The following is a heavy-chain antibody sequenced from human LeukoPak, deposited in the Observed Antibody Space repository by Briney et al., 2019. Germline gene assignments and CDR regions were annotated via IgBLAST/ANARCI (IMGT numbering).Heavy chain of an antibody. J-gene: IGHJ4*02. V-gene: IGHV3-30-3*01. CDR3: ARGEVGVGSTLFDY. CDR2: ISYDGTNT. Sequence: GGSLRLSCAASGFTFSTYAMHWVRQAPGKGLEWVAVISYDGTNTYYADSVKGRFTISRDNAKNPLYLQMNSLRAEDTAVYYCARGEVGVGSTLFDYWGQGTLVTVSS. CDR1: GFTFSTYA. D-gene: IGHD1-26*01.